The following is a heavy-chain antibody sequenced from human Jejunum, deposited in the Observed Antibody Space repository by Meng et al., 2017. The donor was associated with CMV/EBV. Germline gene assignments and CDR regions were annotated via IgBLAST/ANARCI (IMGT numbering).Heavy chain of an antibody. V-gene: IGHV1-46*01. CDR2: GNPTGGDT. Sequence: SYQTSCYTFTSYYMHWVRQAPGQGLEWVGIGNPTGGDTAYAQKFQGRVTMTVDTSTSTVYMELSSLRSEDTAVYYCAYSNYAHNFDYWGQGTLVTVSS. CDR1: CYTFTSYY. D-gene: IGHD4-11*01. J-gene: IGHJ4*02. CDR3: AYSNYAHNFDY.